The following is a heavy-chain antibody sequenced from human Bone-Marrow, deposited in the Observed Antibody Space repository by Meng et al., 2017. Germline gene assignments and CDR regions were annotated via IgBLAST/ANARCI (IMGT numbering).Heavy chain of an antibody. D-gene: IGHD1-26*01. CDR2: MYSGGDT. J-gene: IGHJ5*02. V-gene: IGHV3-53*02. CDR3: ATGETRYWFDP. Sequence: VRRWETGGGLVQVGGALRLSCAACGFTVSSKYMSWVRQAPGKGLEWVSVMYSGGDTHYTDSVKGRFTISRYNSKNTLYLQMNNLRAEDTAVYYCATGETRYWFDPWGQGTLVTVSS. CDR1: GFTVSSKY.